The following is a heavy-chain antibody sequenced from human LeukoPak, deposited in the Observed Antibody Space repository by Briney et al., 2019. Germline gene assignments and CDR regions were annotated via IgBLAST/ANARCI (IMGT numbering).Heavy chain of an antibody. CDR3: ARVGDSATYFDY. J-gene: IGHJ4*02. D-gene: IGHD2-21*02. Sequence: SETLSLTCTVSGASISSYYWSWIRQPTGKGLEWIGRMYTSGSNNYNPSLKSRVTMSGDKSNNQFSLKLSSVTAADTAVYYCARVGDSATYFDYWGQGTLVTVSS. CDR2: MYTSGSN. CDR1: GASISSYY. V-gene: IGHV4-4*07.